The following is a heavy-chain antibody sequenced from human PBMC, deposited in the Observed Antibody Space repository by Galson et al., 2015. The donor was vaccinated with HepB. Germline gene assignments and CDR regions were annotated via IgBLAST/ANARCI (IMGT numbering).Heavy chain of an antibody. Sequence: CAISGDSVSSNSAAWNWIRQSPSRGLEWLGRTYYRSKWYNDYAVSVKSRITINPDTSKNQFSLQLNSVTPEDTAVYYCARDRGRRGYSGYDLHHYYYGMDVWGQGTTVTVSS. CDR1: GDSVSSNSAA. D-gene: IGHD5-12*01. CDR2: TYYRSKWYN. J-gene: IGHJ6*02. V-gene: IGHV6-1*01. CDR3: ARDRGRRGYSGYDLHHYYYGMDV.